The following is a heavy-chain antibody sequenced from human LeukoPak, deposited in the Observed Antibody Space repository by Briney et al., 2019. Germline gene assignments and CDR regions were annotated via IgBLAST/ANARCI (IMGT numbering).Heavy chain of an antibody. CDR1: GFTFSSYD. V-gene: IGHV3-48*02. CDR3: ARGTYGFDY. CDR2: ISSRSSTI. Sequence: GGSLRLSCAVSGFTFSSYDMNWVCHAPGKGLEWVSYISSRSSTIYYADSVKGRFTISRDNAKNSLYLQMNSLRDEDTAVYYCARGTYGFDYWGQGTLVTVSS. J-gene: IGHJ4*02. D-gene: IGHD3-10*01.